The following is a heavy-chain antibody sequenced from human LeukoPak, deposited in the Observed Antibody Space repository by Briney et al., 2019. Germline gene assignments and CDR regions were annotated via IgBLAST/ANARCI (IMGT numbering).Heavy chain of an antibody. CDR3: AARYDFWSGPDFAY. Sequence: GTSVKVSCKASGFTFTSSAMQWVRQARGQRLEWIGWIVVGSGNTNYAQKFQERVTITRDMSTSTAYMELSSLRSEDKAVYYCAARYDFWSGPDFAYWSQGTLVTVSS. V-gene: IGHV1-58*02. CDR2: IVVGSGNT. D-gene: IGHD3-3*01. J-gene: IGHJ4*02. CDR1: GFTFTSSA.